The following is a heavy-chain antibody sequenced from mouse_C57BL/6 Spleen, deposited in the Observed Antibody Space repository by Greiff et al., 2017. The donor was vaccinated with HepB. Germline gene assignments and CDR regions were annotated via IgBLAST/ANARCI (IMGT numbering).Heavy chain of an antibody. CDR3: ARPTDYGSSWFAY. V-gene: IGHV5-12*01. Sequence: EVQGVESGGGLVQPGGSLKLSCAASGFTFSDYYMYWVRQTPEKRLEWVAYISNGGGSTYYPDTVKGRFTISRDNAKNTLYLQMSRLKSEDTAMYYCARPTDYGSSWFAYWGQGTLVTVSA. J-gene: IGHJ3*01. CDR1: GFTFSDYY. D-gene: IGHD1-1*01. CDR2: ISNGGGST.